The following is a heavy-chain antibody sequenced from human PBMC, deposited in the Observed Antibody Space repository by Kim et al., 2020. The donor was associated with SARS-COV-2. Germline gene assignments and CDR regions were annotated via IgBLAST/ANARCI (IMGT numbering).Heavy chain of an antibody. CDR2: INHSGST. CDR3: ARGRVRGVIHDY. D-gene: IGHD3-10*01. CDR1: GGSFSGYY. Sequence: SETLSLTCAVYGGSFSGYYWSWIRQPPGKGLEWIGEINHSGSTNYNPSLKSRVTISVDTSKNQFSLKLSSVTAADTAVYYCARGRVRGVIHDYWGQGTLVTVSS. J-gene: IGHJ4*02. V-gene: IGHV4-34*01.